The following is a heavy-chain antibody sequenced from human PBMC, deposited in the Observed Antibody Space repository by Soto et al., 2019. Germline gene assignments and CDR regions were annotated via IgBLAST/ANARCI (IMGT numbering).Heavy chain of an antibody. V-gene: IGHV1-69*13. CDR2: IIAIFGTA. Sequence: SVKVSCKASGGTFSSYAISWVRQAPGQGLEWMGGIIAIFGTANYAQKFQGRVTITADESTSTAYMELSSLRSEDTAVDYCARDGDSGYDYPVDAFDIWGQGTMVTVSS. D-gene: IGHD5-12*01. CDR3: ARDGDSGYDYPVDAFDI. J-gene: IGHJ3*02. CDR1: GGTFSSYA.